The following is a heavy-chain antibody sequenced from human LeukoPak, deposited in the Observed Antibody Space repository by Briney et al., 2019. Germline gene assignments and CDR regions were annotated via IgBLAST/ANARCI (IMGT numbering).Heavy chain of an antibody. D-gene: IGHD3-9*01. CDR3: AGGGDLGYYDILTGYYKAPLTLNY. Sequence: LAGGSLRLSCAASGFTFSSYAMSWVRQAPGKGLEWVAFIRYDGSNKYYADSVKGRFTISRDNSKNTLYLQMNSLRAEDTAVYYCAGGGDLGYYDILTGYYKAPLTLNYWGQGTLVTVSS. CDR1: GFTFSSYA. V-gene: IGHV3-30*02. J-gene: IGHJ4*02. CDR2: IRYDGSNK.